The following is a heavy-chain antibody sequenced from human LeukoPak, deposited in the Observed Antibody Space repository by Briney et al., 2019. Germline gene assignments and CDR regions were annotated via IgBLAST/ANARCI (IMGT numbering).Heavy chain of an antibody. CDR3: ARGIGGDYRDAFDI. D-gene: IGHD4-17*01. J-gene: IGHJ3*02. CDR1: GFSFSTYG. CDR2: IWNDGSNR. Sequence: GTSPRLSCAASGFSFSTYGMHWVRQSPGKGLEWVAVIWNDGSNRYHADSVKGRFTISRDNSKNTLYLQMNSLRVEDTAVYYCARGIGGDYRDAFDIWGQGTMVTVS. V-gene: IGHV3-33*01.